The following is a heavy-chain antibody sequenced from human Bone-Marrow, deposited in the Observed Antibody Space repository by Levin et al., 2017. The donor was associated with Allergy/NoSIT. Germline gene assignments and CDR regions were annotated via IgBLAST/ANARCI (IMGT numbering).Heavy chain of an antibody. V-gene: IGHV3-23*01. CDR1: GSTFESNG. D-gene: IGHD3-10*01. CDR2: IRATGSHT. J-gene: IGHJ5*02. Sequence: PGGSLRLSCVGSGSTFESNGMSWVRQAPGKGLEWISTIRATGSHTYYADSVKGRFTISRDSSKNTVYLQMNSLRVDDTAVYYCAKMYYGSGTYGWFDRWGQGTLVTVSS. CDR3: AKMYYGSGTYGWFDR.